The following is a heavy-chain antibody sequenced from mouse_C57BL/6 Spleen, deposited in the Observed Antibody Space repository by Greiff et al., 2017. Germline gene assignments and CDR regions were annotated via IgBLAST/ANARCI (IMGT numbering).Heavy chain of an antibody. Sequence: VKLQQPGAELVKPGASVKMSCKASGYTFTSYWITWVKQRPGQGLEWIGDIYPGSGSTNYNEKFKSKATLTVDTSSSTAYMQLSSLTSEDSAVXYCARGDGSPSPAWVSDWGQESLGTVSA. CDR1: GYTFTSYW. CDR3: ARGDGSPSPAWVSD. J-gene: IGHJ3*01. CDR2: IYPGSGST. V-gene: IGHV1-55*01. D-gene: IGHD1-1*01.